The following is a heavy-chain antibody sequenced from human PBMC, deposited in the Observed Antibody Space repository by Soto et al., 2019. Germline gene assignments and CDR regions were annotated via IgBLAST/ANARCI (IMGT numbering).Heavy chain of an antibody. Sequence: PGGSLRLSCSASGFTFSSYAMHWVRQAPGKGLEYVSAISSNGGSTYYADSVKGRFTISRDNSKNTLYLQMSSLRAEDTAVYYCLKGKTYYYDSSGLPTGGMDVWGQGTTVTVSS. J-gene: IGHJ6*02. CDR1: GFTFSSYA. CDR2: ISSNGGST. CDR3: LKGKTYYYDSSGLPTGGMDV. D-gene: IGHD3-22*01. V-gene: IGHV3-64D*08.